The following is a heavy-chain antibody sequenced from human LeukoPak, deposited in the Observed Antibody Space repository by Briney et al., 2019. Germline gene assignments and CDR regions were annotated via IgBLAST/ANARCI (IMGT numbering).Heavy chain of an antibody. Sequence: AGGSLRLSCAASGFTFSSYSMNWVRQAPGRGLEWVSYISSSSSTIYYADSVKGRFTISRDNAKNSLYLQMNSLRAEDTAVYYCAKMGPSSPPDYWGQGTLVTVSS. CDR1: GFTFSSYS. CDR2: ISSSSSTI. CDR3: AKMGPSSPPDY. J-gene: IGHJ4*02. D-gene: IGHD5-24*01. V-gene: IGHV3-48*01.